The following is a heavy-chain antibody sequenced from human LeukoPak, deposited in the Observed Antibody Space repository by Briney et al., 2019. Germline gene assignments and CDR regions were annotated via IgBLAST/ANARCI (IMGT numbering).Heavy chain of an antibody. D-gene: IGHD2-15*01. Sequence: GGSLRLSCVASGFTLSTHGMHWVRQAPGKGLEWVAFIRYDGSDKFYGDSVKGRFTTSRDNSKNTLYLQMSRLRVEDTAVYYCAKDLDCSGGTCHKAFDCWGQGTLVTVSS. CDR2: IRYDGSDK. CDR1: GFTLSTHG. CDR3: AKDLDCSGGTCHKAFDC. J-gene: IGHJ4*02. V-gene: IGHV3-30*02.